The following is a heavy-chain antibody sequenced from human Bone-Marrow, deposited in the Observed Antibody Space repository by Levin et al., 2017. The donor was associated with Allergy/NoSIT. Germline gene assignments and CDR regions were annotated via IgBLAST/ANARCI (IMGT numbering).Heavy chain of an antibody. Sequence: GGSLRLSCTASGFTFGDYAMSWFRQAPGQGLEWVGFIRSKAYGGTTEYAASVKGRFTISRDDSKSIAYLQMNSLKTEDTAVYYCTRVRGLGYCSSTSCPRHHFDYWGQGTLVTVSS. D-gene: IGHD2-2*01. J-gene: IGHJ4*02. CDR1: GFTFGDYA. CDR2: IRSKAYGGTT. V-gene: IGHV3-49*03. CDR3: TRVRGLGYCSSTSCPRHHFDY.